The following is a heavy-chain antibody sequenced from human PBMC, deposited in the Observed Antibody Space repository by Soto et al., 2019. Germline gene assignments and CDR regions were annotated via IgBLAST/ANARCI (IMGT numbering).Heavy chain of an antibody. V-gene: IGHV3-15*01. CDR1: GFIVSNAW. CDR3: TTNPVGYRYFDY. D-gene: IGHD5-18*01. CDR2: IKKNADGGTT. J-gene: IGHJ4*02. Sequence: VQLVESGGGLVGPGGSLRLSCAATGFIVSNAWMSWVRQAPGKGLELVGRIKKNADGGTTDYAAPVEGRFTISRDDSKNTLFLQMNSLRPEDIAVYYCTTNPVGYRYFDYWGQGTLVTVSS.